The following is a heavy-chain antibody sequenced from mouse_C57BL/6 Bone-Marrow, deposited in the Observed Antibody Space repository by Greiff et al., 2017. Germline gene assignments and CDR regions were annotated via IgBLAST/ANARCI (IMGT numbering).Heavy chain of an antibody. D-gene: IGHD1-1*01. CDR2: NYPGDGDT. CDR1: GYAFSSYW. CDR3: AHITTVVAPWYFDF. Sequence: VQLQQSGAELVKPGASVKTSCKASGYAFSSYWMNWVKQRPGKGLEWSGQNYPGDGDTNYNGKFKGKGTLTADKSSSTAYMQPSSLTSEDSAVFFCAHITTVVAPWYFDFWGTGTTVTVSS. V-gene: IGHV1-80*01. J-gene: IGHJ1*03.